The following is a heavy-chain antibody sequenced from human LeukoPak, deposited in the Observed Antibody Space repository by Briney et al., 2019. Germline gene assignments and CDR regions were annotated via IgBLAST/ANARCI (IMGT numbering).Heavy chain of an antibody. CDR1: GGTFSSYA. CDR2: IIPIFGTA. D-gene: IGHD1-26*01. CDR3: ARDQVGANVAVGGEFDY. V-gene: IGHV1-69*13. J-gene: IGHJ4*02. Sequence: SVKVSCKASGGTFSSYAISWVLQAPGQGLEWMGGIIPIFGTANYAQKFQGRVTITADESTSTAYMELSSLRSEDTAVYYCARDQVGANVAVGGEFDYWGQGTLVTVSS.